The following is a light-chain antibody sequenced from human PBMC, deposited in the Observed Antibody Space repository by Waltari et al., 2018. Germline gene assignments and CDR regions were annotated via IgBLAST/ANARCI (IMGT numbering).Light chain of an antibody. Sequence: IVMTQSPATLSVSPGERAPLPCRASQSVRSNLAWYQQKPGQAPSLLIYGASTRATGIPARFSGSGSGTEFTLTISSLQSEDFAVYYCQQYNNWPEWTFGQGTKVEIK. CDR1: QSVRSN. CDR3: QQYNNWPEWT. CDR2: GAS. J-gene: IGKJ1*01. V-gene: IGKV3-15*01.